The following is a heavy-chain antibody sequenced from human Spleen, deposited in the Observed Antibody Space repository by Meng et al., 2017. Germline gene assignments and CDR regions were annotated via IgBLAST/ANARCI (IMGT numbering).Heavy chain of an antibody. J-gene: IGHJ4*02. V-gene: IGHV3-30*03. CDR1: GFTFDDYG. D-gene: IGHD3-10*01. CDR3: TREGVVMGRGFFVRVAFDY. Sequence: GESLKISCAASGFTFDDYGMSWVRQAPGKGLEWVAVISYDGTNNNYADSVKGRFTISRDNSKSTLYLQMSSLRAEDTAVYYCTREGVVMGRGFFVRVAFDYWGQGTQVTVSS. CDR2: ISYDGTNN.